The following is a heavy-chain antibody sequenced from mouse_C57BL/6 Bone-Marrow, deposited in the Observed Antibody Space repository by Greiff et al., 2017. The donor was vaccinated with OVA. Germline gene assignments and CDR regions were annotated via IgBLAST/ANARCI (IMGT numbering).Heavy chain of an antibody. CDR1: GYTFTSYG. Sequence: QVQLQQSGAELARPGASVKLSCKASGYTFTSYGISWVKQRTGQGLEWIGEIYPRSGNTYYNEKFKGKATLTADKSSSTAYMELRSLTSEDSAVYFCARSYSNYVYWGQGTLVTVSA. CDR2: IYPRSGNT. J-gene: IGHJ3*01. CDR3: ARSYSNYVY. D-gene: IGHD2-5*01. V-gene: IGHV1-81*01.